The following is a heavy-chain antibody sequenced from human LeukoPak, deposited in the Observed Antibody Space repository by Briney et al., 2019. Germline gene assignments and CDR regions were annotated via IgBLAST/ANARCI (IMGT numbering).Heavy chain of an antibody. CDR2: TRNKANSYTT. CDR3: ARGPSYDFWSGPSWSTYYFDY. CDR1: GFTFSDHY. J-gene: IGHJ4*02. Sequence: GGSLRLSCAASGFTFSDHYMDWDRQAPGMGLEWVGRTRNKANSYTTEYAASVKGRFTISRDDSKNSLYLQMNSLKTEDTAVYYCARGPSYDFWSGPSWSTYYFDYWGQGTLLTVSS. V-gene: IGHV3-72*01. D-gene: IGHD3-3*01.